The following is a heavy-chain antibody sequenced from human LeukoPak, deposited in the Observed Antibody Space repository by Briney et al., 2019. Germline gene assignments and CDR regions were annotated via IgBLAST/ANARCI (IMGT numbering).Heavy chain of an antibody. D-gene: IGHD3-22*01. J-gene: IGHJ5*02. CDR1: GYTFTSYG. CDR2: ISAYNGNT. CDR3: ARAPHYYDSSGYYYGPLHNWFDP. V-gene: IGHV1-18*01. Sequence: ASVKVSCKASGYTFTSYGISWVRQAPGQGLEWMGWISAYNGNTNYAQKLQGRVTMTTDTSTSTAYMELRSLRSEDTAVYYCARAPHYYDSSGYYYGPLHNWFDPWGQGTLVTVSS.